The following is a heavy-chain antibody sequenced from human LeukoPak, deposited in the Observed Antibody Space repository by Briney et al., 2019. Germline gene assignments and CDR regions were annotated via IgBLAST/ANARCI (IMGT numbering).Heavy chain of an antibody. D-gene: IGHD5-18*01. CDR1: GFTFSSFW. Sequence: GGSLRLSCADSGFTFSSFWMSWVRQAPGRGLEWVANIKYDGSEKYYVDSVKGRFTISRDNSKNTLYLQMNSLRAEDTAVYYCAKSDQDVDTAIFHYWGQGTLVTVSS. CDR2: IKYDGSEK. V-gene: IGHV3-7*03. J-gene: IGHJ4*02. CDR3: AKSDQDVDTAIFHY.